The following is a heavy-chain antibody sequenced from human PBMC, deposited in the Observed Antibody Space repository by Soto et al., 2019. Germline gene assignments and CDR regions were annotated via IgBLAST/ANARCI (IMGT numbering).Heavy chain of an antibody. CDR3: ARLYGSGGPFDY. V-gene: IGHV4-34*01. Sequence: QVQLQQWGAGLLKPSETLSLTCAVYGGSFSGYYWSWIRKPPGKGLEWIGEIKHRGSTNYNPSIKSPVTISGDTSKNLFSLKLSSVTAADTAVYSCARLYGSGGPFDYWGQGTLVTVSS. D-gene: IGHD6-25*01. J-gene: IGHJ4*02. CDR1: GGSFSGYY. CDR2: IKHRGST.